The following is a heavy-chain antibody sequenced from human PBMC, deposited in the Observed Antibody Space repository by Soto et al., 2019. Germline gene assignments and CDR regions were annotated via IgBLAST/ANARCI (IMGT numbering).Heavy chain of an antibody. CDR3: ARRSSGHERAFDI. CDR2: IYYSGST. Sequence: QLQLQESGPGLVKPSETLSLTCTVSGGSISSSSYYWGWIRQPPGKGLEWIGSIYYSGSTYYNPSLTSRVTISVDTSKNQFSLKLSSVTAADTAVYYCARRSSGHERAFDIWGQGTMVTVSS. CDR1: GGSISSSSYY. V-gene: IGHV4-39*01. J-gene: IGHJ3*02. D-gene: IGHD1-26*01.